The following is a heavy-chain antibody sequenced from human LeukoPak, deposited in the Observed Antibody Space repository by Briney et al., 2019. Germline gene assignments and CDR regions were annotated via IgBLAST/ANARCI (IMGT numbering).Heavy chain of an antibody. V-gene: IGHV3-48*03. Sequence: GGSLRLSCAASGFTFSSYEMNWVRQAPGKGLEWVSYISSSGSTIYYADSVKGRFTISRDNSKNTLYLQMNSLRAEDTAVYYCARGPGGGSCCRDSELDYWGQGTLVTLSS. J-gene: IGHJ4*02. CDR3: ARGPGGGSCCRDSELDY. CDR1: GFTFSSYE. D-gene: IGHD2-15*01. CDR2: ISSSGSTI.